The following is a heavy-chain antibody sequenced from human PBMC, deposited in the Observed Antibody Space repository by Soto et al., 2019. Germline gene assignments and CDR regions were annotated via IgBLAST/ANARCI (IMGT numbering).Heavy chain of an antibody. CDR3: AKTHYDSSGYYYFGY. Sequence: PGGSLRLSCAASGFTFSSYAMSWVRQAPGKGLEWVSAISGSGGSTYYADSVKGRFTISRDNSKNTLYLQMNSLRAEDTAVYYCAKTHYDSSGYYYFGYWGQGTLVTVSS. CDR2: ISGSGGST. J-gene: IGHJ4*02. V-gene: IGHV3-23*01. D-gene: IGHD3-22*01. CDR1: GFTFSSYA.